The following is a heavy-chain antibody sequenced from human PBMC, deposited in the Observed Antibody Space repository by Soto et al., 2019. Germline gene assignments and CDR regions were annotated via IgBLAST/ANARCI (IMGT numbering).Heavy chain of an antibody. V-gene: IGHV3-23*01. Sequence: EVQLLESGGGLVQPGGSLRLACVASGFTFSSYAMTWVRQAPGKGLEWVSGISGSGGSTYYADSVKGRFTISRDNSKNTRYLQMNSLRAEDTAVYFCAQVRGVVALDGYFDCWGQGTLVTVSS. J-gene: IGHJ4*02. CDR3: AQVRGVVALDGYFDC. CDR2: ISGSGGST. D-gene: IGHD2-15*01. CDR1: GFTFSSYA.